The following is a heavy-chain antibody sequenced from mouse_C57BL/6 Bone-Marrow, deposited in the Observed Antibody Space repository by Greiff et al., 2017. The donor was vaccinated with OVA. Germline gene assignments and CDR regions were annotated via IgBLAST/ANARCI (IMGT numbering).Heavy chain of an antibody. CDR2: IDPENGAT. J-gene: IGHJ3*01. D-gene: IGHD1-1*01. V-gene: IGHV14-4*01. CDR3: TTWYYYGSGAY. Sequence: EVQLQQSGAELVRPGASVKLSCTASGFNIKDDYMHWVKQRPEQGLEWIGWIDPENGATEYASKFQGKATITADTSSNTAYLQLSSLTSEDTAVYYCTTWYYYGSGAYWGQGTLVTVSA. CDR1: GFNIKDDY.